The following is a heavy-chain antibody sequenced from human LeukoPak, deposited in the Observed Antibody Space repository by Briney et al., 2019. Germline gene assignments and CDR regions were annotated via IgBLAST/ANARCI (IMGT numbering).Heavy chain of an antibody. CDR1: EFTVNNNY. V-gene: IGHV3-53*01. CDR3: AGGLRSGLIDY. Sequence: GGSLRLSCAASEFTVNNNYMSWVRQAPGKGLEWVSTIYSAGSTNYADSVKGRFTISRDNSKNTMYLQMNSLSAEDTAVYYCAGGLRSGLIDYWGQGALVTVSS. CDR2: IYSAGST. J-gene: IGHJ4*02. D-gene: IGHD4-17*01.